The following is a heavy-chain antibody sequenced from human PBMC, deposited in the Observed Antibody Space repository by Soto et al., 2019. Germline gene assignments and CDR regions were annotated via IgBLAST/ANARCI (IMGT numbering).Heavy chain of an antibody. J-gene: IGHJ3*02. CDR3: ARDAPPPIAAAGTDAFDI. D-gene: IGHD6-13*01. CDR1: GFTFSSYS. V-gene: IGHV3-21*01. CDR2: ISSSSSYI. Sequence: EVQLVEYGGGLVKPGGSLRLSCAASGFTFSSYSMNWVCQAPGKGLEWVSSISSSSSYIYYADSVKGRFTISRDNAKNSLYLQMNSLRAEDTAVYYCARDAPPPIAAAGTDAFDIWGQGTMVTVSS.